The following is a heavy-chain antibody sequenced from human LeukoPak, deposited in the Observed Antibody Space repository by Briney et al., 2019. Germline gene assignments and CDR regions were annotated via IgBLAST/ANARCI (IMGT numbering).Heavy chain of an antibody. Sequence: GGSLRLSCAASGFTVSSNYMSWVRQAPGQGLEWMGWISAYNGNTNYAQKLQGRVTMTTDTSTSTAYMELGSLRSDDTAVYYCARSEWLDHYFDYWGQGTLVTVSS. CDR1: GFTVSSNY. CDR2: ISAYNGNT. D-gene: IGHD6-19*01. J-gene: IGHJ4*02. V-gene: IGHV1-18*04. CDR3: ARSEWLDHYFDY.